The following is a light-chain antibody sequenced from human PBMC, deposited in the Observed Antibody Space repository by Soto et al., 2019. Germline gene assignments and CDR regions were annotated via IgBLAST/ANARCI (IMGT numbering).Light chain of an antibody. CDR1: QSVGRN. CDR2: DAS. CDR3: QQYGSSPRT. V-gene: IGKV3-20*01. J-gene: IGKJ1*01. Sequence: EIVMTQSPVTLSVPPGERATLSCRASQSVGRNVAWYQQKPGQAPRLLMYDASNRATGIPARFSGSGSGTDFTLTISRLEPEDFAVYYCQQYGSSPRTFGQGTKVDIK.